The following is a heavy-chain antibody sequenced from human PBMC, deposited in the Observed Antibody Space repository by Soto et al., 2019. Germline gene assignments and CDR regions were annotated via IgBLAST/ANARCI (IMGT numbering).Heavy chain of an antibody. D-gene: IGHD6-13*01. V-gene: IGHV4-59*01. CDR1: GGSISGSY. CDR3: ARSAAAPGAHFDY. J-gene: IGHJ4*02. CDR2: VYYTGST. Sequence: SETLSLTCSASGGSISGSYWSWIRQSPGKGLEWLGYVYYTGSTNYSPSLRSRVSISVDTSKNEFSLRLSSVTAADTAVYFCARSAAAPGAHFDYWGQGTQVTVSS.